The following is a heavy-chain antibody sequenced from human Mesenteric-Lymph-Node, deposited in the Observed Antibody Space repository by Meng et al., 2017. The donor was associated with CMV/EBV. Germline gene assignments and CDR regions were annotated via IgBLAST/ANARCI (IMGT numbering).Heavy chain of an antibody. D-gene: IGHD3-9*01. CDR1: GGSFSGYH. J-gene: IGHJ4*02. V-gene: IGHV4-34*01. CDR3: ARGSSYDILTGYFDY. CDR2: INHSGST. Sequence: HTWRPGLLNPSETLSVTFAVYGGSFSGYHWHWIRQSPEKGLEWIGEINHSGSTTYNPSFTSRIIISVDTSTNQISLNMSSVTAADTAVYYCARGSSYDILTGYFDYWGQGALVTVSS.